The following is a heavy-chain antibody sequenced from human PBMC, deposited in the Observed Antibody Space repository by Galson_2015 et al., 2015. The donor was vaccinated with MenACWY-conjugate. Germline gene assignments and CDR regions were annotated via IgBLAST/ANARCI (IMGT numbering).Heavy chain of an antibody. CDR2: INPGGSST. V-gene: IGHV3-74*01. CDR3: AKTRGASFYFDS. Sequence: SLRLSCAASGFIFNTYWMHWVRQAPGKGLVWVSRINPGGSSTTYADSVKDRFTISRDTAKDTLYLQMNSSRPEATAVYYCAKTRGASFYFDSWSQRTLVTVPS. CDR1: GFIFNTYW. D-gene: IGHD1-26*01. J-gene: IGHJ4*02.